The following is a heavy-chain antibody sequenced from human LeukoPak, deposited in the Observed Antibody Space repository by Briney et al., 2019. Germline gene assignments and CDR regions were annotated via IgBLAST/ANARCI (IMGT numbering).Heavy chain of an antibody. CDR2: IYYGENT. CDR1: GDSISSGPYY. V-gene: IGHV4-39*01. Sequence: SETLSLTCTVSGDSISSGPYYWGWIRQPPGKGLEWIGNIYYGENTYYNPSLKSRVTISIDTSNNQFYLKLSSLTAADTAVYYCASRSYGYSSGWYGIYFDYWGQGTLVTVSS. CDR3: ASRSYGYSSGWYGIYFDY. J-gene: IGHJ4*02. D-gene: IGHD6-19*01.